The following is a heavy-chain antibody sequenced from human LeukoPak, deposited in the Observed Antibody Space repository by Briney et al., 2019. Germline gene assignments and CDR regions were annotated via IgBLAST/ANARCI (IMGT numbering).Heavy chain of an antibody. Sequence: ESLKISCKGSGYSFTSYWIGWVRQMPGKGLGWVGIIYPGDSDTRYSPSFQGQVTISADKSISTAYLQWSSLKASDTAMYYRARTTFLSWFDPWGQGTLVTVSS. CDR2: IYPGDSDT. D-gene: IGHD3-3*01. V-gene: IGHV5-51*01. CDR1: GYSFTSYW. J-gene: IGHJ5*02. CDR3: ARTTFLSWFDP.